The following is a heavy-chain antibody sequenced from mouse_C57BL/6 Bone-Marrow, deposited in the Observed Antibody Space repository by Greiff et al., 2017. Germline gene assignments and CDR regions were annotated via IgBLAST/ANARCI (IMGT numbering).Heavy chain of an antibody. J-gene: IGHJ3*01. Sequence: VQLQQSGAELARPGASVKLSCKASGYTFTSHGISWVKQRTGQGLEWIGEIYPRSGNTYYNEKFKGKATLTADKSSSTAYMELRSLTSEDSAVYFCARGAYYYGTQFAYWGQGTLVTVSA. D-gene: IGHD1-1*01. CDR1: GYTFTSHG. CDR2: IYPRSGNT. V-gene: IGHV1-81*01. CDR3: ARGAYYYGTQFAY.